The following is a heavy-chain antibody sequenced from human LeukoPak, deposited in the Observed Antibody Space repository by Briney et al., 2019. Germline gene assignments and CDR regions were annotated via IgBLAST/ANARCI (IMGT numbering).Heavy chain of an antibody. CDR2: IKSKTDGGTT. J-gene: IGHJ1*01. D-gene: IGHD3-3*01. CDR1: GFTFSNAW. CDR3: TGPPWSALH. V-gene: IGHV3-15*01. Sequence: PGGSLRLSCAASGFTFSNAWMSWVRQAPGKGLEWVGRIKSKTDGGTTDYAAPVKGRFTISRDNAKNTVYLQMNGLRAEDTAVYYCTGPPWSALHWGQGTLVTSSA.